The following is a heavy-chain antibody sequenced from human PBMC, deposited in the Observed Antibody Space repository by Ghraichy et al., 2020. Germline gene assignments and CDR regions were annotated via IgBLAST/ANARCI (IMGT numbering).Heavy chain of an antibody. CDR1: GFSFSTYS. D-gene: IGHD5-18*01. Sequence: AGSLRLSCAASGFSFSTYSMNWVRQPPGKGLEWLSSTDSTSSYIFYADSVKGRFTISRDNAKNSLYLQMNSLTAEDTAVYYCARGVDTPMAVGMDVWGQGTTVTVSS. CDR2: TDSTSSYI. V-gene: IGHV3-21*01. CDR3: ARGVDTPMAVGMDV. J-gene: IGHJ6*02.